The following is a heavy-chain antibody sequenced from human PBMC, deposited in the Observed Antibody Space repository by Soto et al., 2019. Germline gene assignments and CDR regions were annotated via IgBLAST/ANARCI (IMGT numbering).Heavy chain of an antibody. CDR2: IKSKTDGGTT. J-gene: IGHJ5*02. CDR3: TTVVVVVVAATPFRFDP. CDR1: GFTFSNAW. D-gene: IGHD2-15*01. Sequence: GGSLRLSCTASGFTFSNAWMSWVRQAPGKGLEWVGRIKSKTDGGTTDYAAPVKGRFTISRDDSKNTLYLQMNSLKTEDTAVYYCTTVVVVVVAATPFRFDPWGQGTLVTVSS. V-gene: IGHV3-15*01.